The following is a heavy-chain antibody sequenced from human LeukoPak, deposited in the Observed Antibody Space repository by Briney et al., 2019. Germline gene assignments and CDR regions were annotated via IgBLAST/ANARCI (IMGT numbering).Heavy chain of an antibody. V-gene: IGHV1-2*02. Sequence: ASVEVSCKASGYTFTGYYMHWVRQAPGQGLEWMGWINPNSGGTNYAQKFQGRVTMTRDTSISTAYMELSRLRSDDTAVYYCAREDSGSYYRPKRGYSDYWGQGTLVTVSS. CDR2: INPNSGGT. D-gene: IGHD1-26*01. J-gene: IGHJ4*02. CDR1: GYTFTGYY. CDR3: AREDSGSYYRPKRGYSDY.